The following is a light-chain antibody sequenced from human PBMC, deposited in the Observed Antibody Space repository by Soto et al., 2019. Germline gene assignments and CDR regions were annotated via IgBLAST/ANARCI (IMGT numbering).Light chain of an antibody. CDR3: SSYAGSNNWV. J-gene: IGLJ3*02. CDR2: EVS. Sequence: QSALTQPPSASGSPGQSVTISCTGTSSDVGGYKYVSWYQQHPGKAPKLTIYEVSKRPSGVPDRFSGSKSGNTASLTVSGLQAEDEDDYYCSSYAGSNNWVFGGGTKVTVL. V-gene: IGLV2-8*01. CDR1: SSDVGGYKY.